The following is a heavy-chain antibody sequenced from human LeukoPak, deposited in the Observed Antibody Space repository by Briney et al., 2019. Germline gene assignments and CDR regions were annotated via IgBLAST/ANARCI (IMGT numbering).Heavy chain of an antibody. CDR1: GGSISSSSYY. CDR2: IYHTGST. J-gene: IGHJ4*02. Sequence: SETLSLTCTVSGGSISSSSYYWGWIRQPPGKGLEWIGSIYHTGSTYYSPSLKSRVTLSVDTSKNQFSLKLNSVTAADTAVYYCARAVVISGAARAAEWGQGTLVTVSA. CDR3: ARAVVISGAARAAE. V-gene: IGHV4-39*07. D-gene: IGHD6-13*01.